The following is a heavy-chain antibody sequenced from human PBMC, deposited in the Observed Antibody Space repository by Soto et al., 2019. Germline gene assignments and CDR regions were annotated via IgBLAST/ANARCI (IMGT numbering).Heavy chain of an antibody. CDR3: AKGWKTLDY. CDR2: ISYDGSNK. J-gene: IGHJ4*02. V-gene: IGHV3-30*18. CDR1: GFTFSSYG. D-gene: IGHD1-1*01. Sequence: QVQLVESGGGVVQPGRSLRLSCAASGFTFSSYGMHWVRQAPGKGLEWVAVISYDGSNKYYADSVKGRFTISRDNSKNTLYLQMNSLRAEDTAVYYCAKGWKTLDYWGQGTLVTVSS.